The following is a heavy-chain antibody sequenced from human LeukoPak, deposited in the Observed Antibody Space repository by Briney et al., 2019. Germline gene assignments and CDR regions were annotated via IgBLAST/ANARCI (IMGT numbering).Heavy chain of an antibody. D-gene: IGHD6-13*01. V-gene: IGHV3-48*01. Sequence: GGSLRLSCAASGFTFSTYSMSWVRQAPGKGLEWVSYISSISSIIYYADSVKGRLTISRDNAESSLYLQMNSLRAEDTAVYYCARSRPGTEAGQPNFDYWGQGTLVTVSS. CDR2: ISSISSII. J-gene: IGHJ4*02. CDR1: GFTFSTYS. CDR3: ARSRPGTEAGQPNFDY.